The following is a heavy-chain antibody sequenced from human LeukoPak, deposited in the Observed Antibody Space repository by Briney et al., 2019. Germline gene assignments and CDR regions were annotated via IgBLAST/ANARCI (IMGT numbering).Heavy chain of an antibody. V-gene: IGHV3-53*01. CDR1: GLTVSSNY. D-gene: IGHD3-3*01. Sequence: PGGSLRLSCAASGLTVSSNYMSWVRQAPGKGLEWVSVIYSGGSTYYADSVKGRFTISRDNSKNTLYLQMNSLRAEDTAVYYCAKASIWDFNWFDPWGQGTLVTVSS. CDR2: IYSGGST. CDR3: AKASIWDFNWFDP. J-gene: IGHJ5*02.